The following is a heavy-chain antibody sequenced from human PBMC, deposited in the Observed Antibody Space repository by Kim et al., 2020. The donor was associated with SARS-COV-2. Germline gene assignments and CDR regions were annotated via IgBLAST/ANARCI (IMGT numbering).Heavy chain of an antibody. CDR3: AHHFFPTTYYDYIWGSYLKSDYYYGMDV. Sequence: GGSLRLSCAASGFTFSSYAMSWVRQAPGKGLEWVSAISGSGGSTYYADSVKGRFTISRDNSKNTLYLQMNSLRAEDTAVYYCAHHFFPTTYYDYIWGSYLKSDYYYGMDVWGQGTTVTVSS. V-gene: IGHV3-23*01. D-gene: IGHD3-16*02. J-gene: IGHJ6*02. CDR2: ISGSGGST. CDR1: GFTFSSYA.